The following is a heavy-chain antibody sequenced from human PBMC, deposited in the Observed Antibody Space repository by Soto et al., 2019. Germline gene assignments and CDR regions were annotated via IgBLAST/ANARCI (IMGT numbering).Heavy chain of an antibody. CDR2: IYYSGST. V-gene: IGHV4-59*01. Sequence: SETLSLTCTVSGGSISSYYGSWIRQPPGKGLEWIGYIYYSGSTNYNPSLKSRVTISVDTSKNQLSLKLSSVTAADTAVYYCARGGTIFGVVTIPDYMDVWGKGTTVTVSS. J-gene: IGHJ6*03. D-gene: IGHD3-3*01. CDR3: ARGGTIFGVVTIPDYMDV. CDR1: GGSISSYY.